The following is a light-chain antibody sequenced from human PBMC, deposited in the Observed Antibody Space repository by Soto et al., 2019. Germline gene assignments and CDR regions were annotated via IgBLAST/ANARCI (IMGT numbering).Light chain of an antibody. CDR1: SSDVGGYNY. Sequence: QPVLTQPASVSGSPGQSITISCTGTSSDVGGYNYVSWYQQHPGKAPKLMIYDVTNRPSGVSNRFSGSKSGNTASLTISGLQAEDEADYYCSSYTSSSTPGVFGTGTKLTVL. CDR2: DVT. V-gene: IGLV2-14*01. CDR3: SSYTSSSTPGV. J-gene: IGLJ1*01.